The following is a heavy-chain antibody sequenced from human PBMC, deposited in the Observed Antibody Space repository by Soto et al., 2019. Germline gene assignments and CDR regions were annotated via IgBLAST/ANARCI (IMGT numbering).Heavy chain of an antibody. CDR3: AKAFLPFDWWSFDY. CDR2: IGTAGDT. J-gene: IGHJ4*02. Sequence: GGSLRLSCEASGFTFSGLDMHWVRQPPGKGLEWVSSIGTAGDTYYAVSVKGRFTISRDNSKNTLYLQMNSLRAEDTAVYYCAKAFLPFDWWSFDYLGQGTLVTVSS. D-gene: IGHD3-9*01. CDR1: GFTFSGLD. V-gene: IGHV3-13*01.